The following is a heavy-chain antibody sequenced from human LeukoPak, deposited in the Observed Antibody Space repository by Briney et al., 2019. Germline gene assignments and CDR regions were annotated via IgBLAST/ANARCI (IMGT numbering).Heavy chain of an antibody. CDR3: ARDPATIVIGILDY. Sequence: GGSLRLSCVASGFTFSNYWMTWVRQAPGKGLEWVAHIKQDGTDKYYADSVKGRFTISRDNAKNSLYLQMSSPRAEDTAVYYCARDPATIVIGILDYWGQGALVTVSS. CDR2: IKQDGTDK. J-gene: IGHJ4*02. D-gene: IGHD2-15*01. CDR1: GFTFSNYW. V-gene: IGHV3-7*01.